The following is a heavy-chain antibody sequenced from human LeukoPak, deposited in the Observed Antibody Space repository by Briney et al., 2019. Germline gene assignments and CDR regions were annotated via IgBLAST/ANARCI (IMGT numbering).Heavy chain of an antibody. CDR1: GASISSYY. Sequence: SETLSLTCAVSGASISSYYWSWIRQSPGKGLEWIGYIHHSGDTHYNPSLKSRVTMPVDTSKTQFSLTVTSVTAADTAVYYCARHMSVSYDAFDLWGRGTTVTVSS. J-gene: IGHJ3*01. CDR3: ARHMSVSYDAFDL. D-gene: IGHD3-10*01. V-gene: IGHV4-59*08. CDR2: IHHSGDT.